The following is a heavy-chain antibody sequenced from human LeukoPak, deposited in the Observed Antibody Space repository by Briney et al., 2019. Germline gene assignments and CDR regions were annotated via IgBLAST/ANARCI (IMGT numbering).Heavy chain of an antibody. D-gene: IGHD3-22*01. J-gene: IGHJ3*02. Sequence: GGSLRLSCAASGFTFSSYWMSCVRQAPGKGLEWVANIKQDGSEKYYVDSVKGRFTISRDNAQKSLYLQMNSLRAEDTAVYYCARPYSSGYYYGAFDIWGQGTMVTVSS. CDR2: IKQDGSEK. V-gene: IGHV3-7*01. CDR3: ARPYSSGYYYGAFDI. CDR1: GFTFSSYW.